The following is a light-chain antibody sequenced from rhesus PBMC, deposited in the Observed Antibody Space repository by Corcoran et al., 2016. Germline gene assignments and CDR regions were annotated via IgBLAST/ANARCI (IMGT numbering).Light chain of an antibody. CDR1: QSLSNY. V-gene: IGKV1-25*01. J-gene: IGKJ4*01. CDR3: QQGYSYPLT. Sequence: DIQMTQSPSSLSASVGDRVTITCQASQSLSNYLTWYQQKPGKIPKLLIYRASSLQSGIPSRFSGSGSGTDFTLTISSLQPEEFATYYCQQGYSYPLTFGGGTKVELK. CDR2: RAS.